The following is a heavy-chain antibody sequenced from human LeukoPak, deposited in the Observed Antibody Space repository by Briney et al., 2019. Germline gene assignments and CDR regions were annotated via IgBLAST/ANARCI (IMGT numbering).Heavy chain of an antibody. J-gene: IGHJ4*02. CDR1: GGSNSSSSYY. CDR3: ARRSYDILTGYYNVDY. D-gene: IGHD3-9*01. CDR2: IYYSGST. V-gene: IGHV4-39*01. Sequence: SETLSLTCTVSGGSNSSSSYYWGWIRQPPGKGLEWIGSIYYSGSTYYNPSLKSRVTISVDTSKNQFSLKLSSVTAADTAVYYCARRSYDILTGYYNVDYWGQGTLVTVSS.